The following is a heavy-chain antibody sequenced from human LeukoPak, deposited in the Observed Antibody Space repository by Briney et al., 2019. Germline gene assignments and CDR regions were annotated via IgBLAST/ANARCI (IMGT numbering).Heavy chain of an antibody. CDR2: IYTSGST. Sequence: SETLSLTCTVSGGSISSGSYYWSWIRQPAGKGLEWIGRIYTSGSTNYNPSLKSRVTISVDTSKNQFSLKLSSVTAADTAVYYCARTETTVTTSYFDYWGQGTLVTVSS. CDR3: ARTETTVTTSYFDY. J-gene: IGHJ4*02. CDR1: GGSISSGSYY. V-gene: IGHV4-61*02. D-gene: IGHD4-17*01.